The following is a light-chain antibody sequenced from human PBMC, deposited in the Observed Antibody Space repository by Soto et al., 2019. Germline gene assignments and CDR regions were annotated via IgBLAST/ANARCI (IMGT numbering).Light chain of an antibody. CDR3: QLNGSSPPIT. Sequence: EIVLTQSPATLSLSPGERATLSCRASQSVRSTSLAWYQQKPGQAPRLLIYGASSRATGIPDRFSGGGSGTDFTHTISRLEPEDFAVYYCQLNGSSPPITFGQGTRLEIK. CDR1: QSVRSTS. CDR2: GAS. J-gene: IGKJ5*01. V-gene: IGKV3-20*01.